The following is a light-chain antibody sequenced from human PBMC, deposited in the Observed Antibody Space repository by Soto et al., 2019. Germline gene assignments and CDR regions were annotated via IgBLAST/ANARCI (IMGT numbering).Light chain of an antibody. CDR2: GAS. J-gene: IGKJ5*01. CDR1: QSVSSN. V-gene: IGKV3-15*01. CDR3: ENYNISPFT. Sequence: IVMTQSPATLSVSPGERATLSCRASQSVSSNLAWYQQKPGQAPRLLIYGASTRATGIPARFSGSGSGTEFTLTISSLQSDYFAVYSSENYNISPFT.